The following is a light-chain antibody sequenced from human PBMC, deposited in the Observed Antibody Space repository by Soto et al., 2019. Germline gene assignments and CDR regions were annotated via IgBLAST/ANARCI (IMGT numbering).Light chain of an antibody. CDR1: QGIRSY. CDR3: HQLNSNPIT. J-gene: IGKJ3*01. Sequence: MDLTTSPSFXSASAGHRLTPTCRASQGIRSYLDWYQQKPGKPXKXXLYAASTLKSGVPSRFRGSGSATEFTLKISSLQPQDFATYYCHQLNSNPITFGPGTKVDI. CDR2: AAS. V-gene: IGKV1-9*01.